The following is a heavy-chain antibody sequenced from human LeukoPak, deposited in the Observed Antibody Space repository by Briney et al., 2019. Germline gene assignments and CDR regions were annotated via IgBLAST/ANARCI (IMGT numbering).Heavy chain of an antibody. Sequence: GGSLRLSCAAPGFTFSDYYMSWIRQAPGKRLEWVSYISSSGSTIYYADSVKGRFTISRDNAKNSLYLQMNSLRAEDTAVYYCARQSYYYDSSGHYVYYFDYWGQGTLVTVSS. CDR2: ISSSGSTI. CDR3: ARQSYYYDSSGHYVYYFDY. V-gene: IGHV3-11*01. D-gene: IGHD3-22*01. J-gene: IGHJ4*02. CDR1: GFTFSDYY.